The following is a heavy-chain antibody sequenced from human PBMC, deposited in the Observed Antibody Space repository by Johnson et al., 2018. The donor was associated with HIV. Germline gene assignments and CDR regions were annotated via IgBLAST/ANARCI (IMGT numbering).Heavy chain of an antibody. CDR2: IGTAGDT. J-gene: IGHJ3*02. CDR3: ARGGYSGYDGGAFDI. D-gene: IGHD5-12*01. CDR1: GFTFDDYD. Sequence: VQLVESGGGVVRPGGSLRLSCTASGFTFDDYDMSWVRQAPGKGLEWVSAIGTAGDTYYPDSVKGRFTISRDNSKNTLYLQMNSLRPDDTAVYYCARGGYSGYDGGAFDILGQGTMVTVSS. V-gene: IGHV3-13*01.